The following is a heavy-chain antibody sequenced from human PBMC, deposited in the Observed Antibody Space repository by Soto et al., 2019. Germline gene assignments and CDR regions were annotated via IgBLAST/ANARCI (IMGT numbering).Heavy chain of an antibody. D-gene: IGHD4-17*01. CDR1: GFPFDDYA. J-gene: IGHJ4*02. CDR3: AKDIEVTTSFSFDY. CDR2: ISWNSGSI. V-gene: IGHV3-9*01. Sequence: PGGSMRLSCAAAGFPFDDYAMHWVRHDPGKGLEWVSGISWNSGSIGYADSVKGRFTISRDNAKNSLYLQMNSLRAEDTALYYCAKDIEVTTSFSFDYWGQGTLVTVSS.